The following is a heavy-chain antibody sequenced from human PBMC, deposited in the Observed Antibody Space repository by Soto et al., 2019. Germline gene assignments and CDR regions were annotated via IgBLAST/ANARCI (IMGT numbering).Heavy chain of an antibody. CDR2: IYYSGST. V-gene: IGHV4-39*07. CDR1: GGSISSSSYY. Sequence: PSETLSLTCTVSGGSISSSSYYWGWIRQPPGKGLEWIGNIYYSGSTNYNPSLKSRVTISVDTSKNQFSLKLSSVTAADTAVYYCARDQGLGSDIPYYGMDVWGQGTTVTVSS. CDR3: ARDQGLGSDIPYYGMDV. J-gene: IGHJ6*02. D-gene: IGHD3-16*01.